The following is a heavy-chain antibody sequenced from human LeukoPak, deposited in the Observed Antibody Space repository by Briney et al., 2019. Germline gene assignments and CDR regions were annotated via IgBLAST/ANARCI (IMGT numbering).Heavy chain of an antibody. CDR1: GVNFSSYW. CDR2: INNDGSST. J-gene: IGHJ6*02. Sequence: GGSLRLSCEASGVNFSSYWMHWVRQAPGEGLLWVSGINNDGSSTREADSAKGRTTISRDNAKNTLYLEMNLLRPEDTAVYYCATSHYYEASGYFSYYYGLDVWGQGTPVTVSS. V-gene: IGHV3-74*01. CDR3: ATSHYYEASGYFSYYYGLDV. D-gene: IGHD3-22*01.